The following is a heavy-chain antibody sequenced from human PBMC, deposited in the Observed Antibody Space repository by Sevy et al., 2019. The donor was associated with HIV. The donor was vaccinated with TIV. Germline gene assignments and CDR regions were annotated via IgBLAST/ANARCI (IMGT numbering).Heavy chain of an antibody. J-gene: IGHJ4*02. CDR3: AKDNDYDSSGLAYYFDY. Sequence: GWSLRLSCAASGFTFSSYGMHWVRQAPGKGLEWVAVISYDGSNKYYADSVKGRFTISRDNSKNTLYLQMNSLRAEDTAVYYCAKDNDYDSSGLAYYFDYWGQGTLVTVSS. CDR1: GFTFSSYG. CDR2: ISYDGSNK. D-gene: IGHD3-22*01. V-gene: IGHV3-30*18.